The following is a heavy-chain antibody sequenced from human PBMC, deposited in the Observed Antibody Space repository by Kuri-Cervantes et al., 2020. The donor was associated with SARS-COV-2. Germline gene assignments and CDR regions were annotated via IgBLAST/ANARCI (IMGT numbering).Heavy chain of an antibody. CDR1: GGTFSSYA. J-gene: IGHJ5*02. V-gene: IGHV1-69*13. CDR3: ARDPAPVFYSSGWYGVVWFDP. CDR2: IIPIFGTA. D-gene: IGHD6-19*01. Sequence: SVKVSCKASGGTFSSYAISWVRQAPGQGLEWMGGIIPIFGTANYAQKFQGRVTITADESTSTAYMELRSLRSDDTAVYYCARDPAPVFYSSGWYGVVWFDPWGQGTRVTVSS.